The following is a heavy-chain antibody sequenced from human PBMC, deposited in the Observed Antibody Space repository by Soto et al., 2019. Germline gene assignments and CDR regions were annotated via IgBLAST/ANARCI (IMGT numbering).Heavy chain of an antibody. CDR1: GFTFSAFG. Sequence: QLHLVESGGGVVQPGASVRLSCEASGFTFSAFGMHWVRQAPGKGLEWVAGIRHDGSNDYYSDFAKGRLTISRDNSRDTRYLEINIMRADDSAVYYCASVNRVRSWDYDGMDIWGQGTTVTVAS. V-gene: IGHV3-33*03. CDR2: IRHDGSND. J-gene: IGHJ6*02. CDR3: ASVNRVRSWDYDGMDI. D-gene: IGHD3-10*01.